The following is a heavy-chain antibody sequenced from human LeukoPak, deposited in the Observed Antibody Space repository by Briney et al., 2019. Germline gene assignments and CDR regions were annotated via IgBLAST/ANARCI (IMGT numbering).Heavy chain of an antibody. Sequence: PGGSLRLSCAASGFTFDDYAMHWVRQAPGKGLEWVSGISWNSGSIGYADSVKGRFTISRDNAKNSLYLQMNSLRAEDTAVYYCARDTAAALTYYYYYYMDVWGKGTTVTISS. V-gene: IGHV3-9*01. D-gene: IGHD6-13*01. J-gene: IGHJ6*03. CDR1: GFTFDDYA. CDR3: ARDTAAALTYYYYYYMDV. CDR2: ISWNSGSI.